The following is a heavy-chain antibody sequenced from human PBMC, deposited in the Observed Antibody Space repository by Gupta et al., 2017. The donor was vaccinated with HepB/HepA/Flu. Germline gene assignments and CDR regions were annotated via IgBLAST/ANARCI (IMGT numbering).Heavy chain of an antibody. J-gene: IGHJ4*02. CDR3: ARIYRRGFGDLSFDY. V-gene: IGHV2-70*17. CDR2: VDWDDDK. Sequence: QVTLRESGPALVNPTQTLTLTCTFSGFSLNTNKMCVSWVRQPPGKALEWLARVDWDDDKFYSRSLKTRLTISKDTSKNQVILTMTNMDPVDTATYYCARIYRRGFGDLSFDYWGQGILVSVSS. D-gene: IGHD6-19*01. CDR1: GFSLNTNKMC.